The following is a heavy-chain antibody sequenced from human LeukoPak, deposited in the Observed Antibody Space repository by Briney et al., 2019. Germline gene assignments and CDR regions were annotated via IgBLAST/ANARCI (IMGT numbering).Heavy chain of an antibody. J-gene: IGHJ4*02. CDR3: ARDQPGMAY. Sequence: GGSLRLSCAASEFTFSSYWMTWVRQAPGKGLEWVANIKQDGSEKYYVDSVKGRFTISRDNAKNSLYLQMNSLRGEDTAVYYCARDQPGMAYWGQGTLVTVSS. D-gene: IGHD5-18*01. V-gene: IGHV3-7*03. CDR2: IKQDGSEK. CDR1: EFTFSSYW.